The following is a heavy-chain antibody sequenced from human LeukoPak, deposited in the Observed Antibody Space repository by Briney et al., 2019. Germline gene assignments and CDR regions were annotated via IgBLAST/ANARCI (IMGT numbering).Heavy chain of an antibody. Sequence: GGSLRLSCAASGFAFSSHWMHWVRQTPGKGLVWVSRISSDASTTNYADSVKGRFTISRDNAKNTLYLQMISLRAEDTAVYYCARETTAPGNYFDSWGQGTLVTVSS. V-gene: IGHV3-74*01. CDR3: ARETTAPGNYFDS. CDR1: GFAFSSHW. J-gene: IGHJ4*02. CDR2: ISSDASTT. D-gene: IGHD4-17*01.